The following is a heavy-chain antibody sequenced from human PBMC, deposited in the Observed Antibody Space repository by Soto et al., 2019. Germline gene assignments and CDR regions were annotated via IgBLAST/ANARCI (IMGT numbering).Heavy chain of an antibody. CDR3: ARQRQLSLGLDP. J-gene: IGHJ5*02. CDR2: VYYSGIT. D-gene: IGHD1-1*01. Sequence: QVQLQESGPGLVKPSETLSLTCTVSGGSISPYYWTWIRQPPGRGLEWIGYVYYSGITNYNPSLKGRVTMSGDTSKKQLSLKLSSVTAADTAVYYCARQRQLSLGLDPWGQGTLVTVSS. V-gene: IGHV4-59*08. CDR1: GGSISPYY.